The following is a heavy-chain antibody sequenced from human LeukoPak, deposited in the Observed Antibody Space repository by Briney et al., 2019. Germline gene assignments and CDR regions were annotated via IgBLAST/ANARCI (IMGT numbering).Heavy chain of an antibody. J-gene: IGHJ6*03. CDR2: ISWNSDTI. D-gene: IGHD3-16*01. Sequence: PGRSLRLSCAASGFTFDDYAMHWVRQAPGKGLEWVSGISWNSDTIAYADSVKGQFTISRDNAKNSLYLQMNSLRAEDTALYYCARDFGAAGPGGETMDVWGKGTTVTVSS. CDR1: GFTFDDYA. V-gene: IGHV3-9*01. CDR3: ARDFGAAGPGGETMDV.